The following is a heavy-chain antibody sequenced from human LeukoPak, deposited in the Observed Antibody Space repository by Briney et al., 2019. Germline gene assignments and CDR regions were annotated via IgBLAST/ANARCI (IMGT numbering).Heavy chain of an antibody. Sequence: PGGSLRLSCAASGFTFSSYTMNWVRQAPEKGLEWVSSISSSSSYIYHADSVKGRFTISRDNAKNSLYLQMNSLRAEDTAVYYCARGGYCGGDCYYYYYYGMDAWGQGTTVTVSS. V-gene: IGHV3-21*01. CDR3: ARGGYCGGDCYYYYYYGMDA. J-gene: IGHJ6*02. D-gene: IGHD2-21*02. CDR2: ISSSSSYI. CDR1: GFTFSSYT.